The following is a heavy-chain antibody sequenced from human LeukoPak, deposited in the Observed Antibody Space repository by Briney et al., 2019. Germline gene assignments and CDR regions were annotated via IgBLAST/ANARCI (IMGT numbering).Heavy chain of an antibody. J-gene: IGHJ4*02. CDR3: ARDLASSGYYWD. V-gene: IGHV1-46*01. CDR1: GYTFTNFY. D-gene: IGHD3-22*01. CDR2: INPSGGST. Sequence: ASVTVSCTASGYTFTNFYMHWVRQAPGQGLEWMGIINPSGGSTSYAQKFQGRVTMTRDTSTSTVYMELSSLRSEDTAVYYCARDLASSGYYWDWGQGTLVTVSS.